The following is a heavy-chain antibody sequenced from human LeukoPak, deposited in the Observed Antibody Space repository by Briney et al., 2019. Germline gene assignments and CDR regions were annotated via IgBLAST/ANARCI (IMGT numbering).Heavy chain of an antibody. CDR1: GFTFSDYY. D-gene: IGHD5-12*01. Sequence: GRSLRLSCAAAGFTFSDYYISWIRQAPGKGLEWVSYISSSGSTIYYADSVKGRFTISRDNAKNSLYLQMNSLRAEDTAVYYCARERVATIEGNWFDPWGQGTLVTVSS. V-gene: IGHV3-11*01. CDR2: ISSSGSTI. CDR3: ARERVATIEGNWFDP. J-gene: IGHJ5*02.